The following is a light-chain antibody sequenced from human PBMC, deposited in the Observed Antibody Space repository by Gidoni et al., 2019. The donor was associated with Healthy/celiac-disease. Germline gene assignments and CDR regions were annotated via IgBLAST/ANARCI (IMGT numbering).Light chain of an antibody. CDR1: QSVSSSY. V-gene: IGKV3-20*01. CDR2: GAS. CDR3: QQYGSSPPWWT. J-gene: IGKJ1*01. Sequence: EIVLTQSPGTLSLSPGERATLSCRASQSVSSSYLAWYQQKPGQAPRLLIYGASSRATGIPDRFSGSGSGTDFTLTISRLEPEDFAVYYCQQYGSSPPWWTFXQXTKVEIK.